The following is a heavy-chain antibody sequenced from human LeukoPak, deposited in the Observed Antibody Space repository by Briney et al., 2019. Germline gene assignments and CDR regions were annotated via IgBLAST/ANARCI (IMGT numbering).Heavy chain of an antibody. CDR3: ARGPHPVSFDY. V-gene: IGHV3-21*01. CDR1: GFTVSSNY. CDR2: ISGSTTYI. J-gene: IGHJ4*02. Sequence: PGGSLRLSCAASGFTVSSNYMSWVRQAPGKGLEWVSSISGSTTYIYYADSVKGRFTISRDNSKNTLYLQMNSLRAEDTAVYYCARGPHPVSFDYWGQGTLVTVSS. D-gene: IGHD4-11*01.